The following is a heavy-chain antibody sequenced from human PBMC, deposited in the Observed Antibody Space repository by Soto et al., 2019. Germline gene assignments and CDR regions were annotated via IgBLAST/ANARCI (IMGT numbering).Heavy chain of an antibody. J-gene: IGHJ4*02. CDR1: GFSLSTSGVG. CDR2: IYWDDDK. V-gene: IGHV2-5*02. D-gene: IGHD3-16*02. Sequence: QITLKESGPTLVKPTQTLTLTCTFSGFSLSTSGVGVGWIRQPPGKALEWLALIYWDDDKRYSPSLKSRLTTTTDTSKNQVLLTMTNMDPVDTATYYCAHSLGYDYIWGSYRFNYYFDYWGQGTLVTVSS. CDR3: AHSLGYDYIWGSYRFNYYFDY.